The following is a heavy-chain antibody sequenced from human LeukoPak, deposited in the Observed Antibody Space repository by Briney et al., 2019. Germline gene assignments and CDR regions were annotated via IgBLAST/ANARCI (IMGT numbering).Heavy chain of an antibody. J-gene: IGHJ4*02. Sequence: PGGSLRLSCAASGFTVSSNYMSWVRQAPGKGLEWVSVIYSGGSTYYADSVKGRFTISRDNSKNTLYLQMNSLRAEDTAVYYCARSRPYCSSTSCQGVLFDYWGQGTLVTVSS. V-gene: IGHV3-53*01. D-gene: IGHD2-2*01. CDR1: GFTVSSNY. CDR2: IYSGGST. CDR3: ARSRPYCSSTSCQGVLFDY.